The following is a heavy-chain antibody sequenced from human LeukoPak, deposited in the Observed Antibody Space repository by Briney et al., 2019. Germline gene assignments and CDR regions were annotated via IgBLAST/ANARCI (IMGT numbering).Heavy chain of an antibody. J-gene: IGHJ5*02. CDR3: ARDGATRWFDP. CDR1: GGSISDYY. CDR2: IYYSGST. Sequence: SETLSLTCTVSGGSISDYYWGWIRQPPGKGLEWIGSIYYSGSTYYNPSLKSRVTISVDTSKNQFSLKLSSVTAADTAVYYCARDGATRWFDPWGQGTLVTVSS. D-gene: IGHD1-26*01. V-gene: IGHV4-39*01.